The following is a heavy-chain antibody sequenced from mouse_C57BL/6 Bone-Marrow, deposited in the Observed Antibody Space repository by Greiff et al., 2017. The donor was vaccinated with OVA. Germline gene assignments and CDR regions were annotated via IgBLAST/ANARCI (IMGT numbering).Heavy chain of an antibody. CDR3: ARFYDGYQRRGY. CDR1: GYTFTDYY. CDR2: IIPYNGGT. D-gene: IGHD2-3*01. V-gene: IGHV1-19*01. J-gene: IGHJ2*01. Sequence: VQLQQSGPVLVKPGASVKMSCKASGYTFTDYYMNWVKQSHGKSLEWIGVIIPYNGGTSYNQKFKGKATLTVDKSSSTAYMELNSLTSEDSAVYYCARFYDGYQRRGYWGQGTTLTVSA.